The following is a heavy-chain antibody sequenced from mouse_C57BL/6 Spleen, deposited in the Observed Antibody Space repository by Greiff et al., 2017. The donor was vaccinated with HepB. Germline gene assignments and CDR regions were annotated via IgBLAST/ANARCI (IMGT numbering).Heavy chain of an antibody. CDR1: GYAFTNYL. Sequence: QVQLKQSGAELVRPGTSVKVSCKASGYAFTNYLIEWVKQRPGQGLEWIGVINPGSGGTNYNEKFKGKATLTADKSSSTAYMQLSSLTSEDSAVYFCARARAGTKDYWGQGTTLTVSS. CDR3: ARARAGTKDY. J-gene: IGHJ2*01. D-gene: IGHD3-3*01. V-gene: IGHV1-54*01. CDR2: INPGSGGT.